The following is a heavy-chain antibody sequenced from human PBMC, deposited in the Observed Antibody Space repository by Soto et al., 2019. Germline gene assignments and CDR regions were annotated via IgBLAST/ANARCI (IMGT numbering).Heavy chain of an antibody. J-gene: IGHJ4*02. Sequence: SETLSLTCTVCGGSISSVYYYWSWIRQPPGKGLEWIGYIYYSGSTNYNPSLKSRVTISVDTSKNQFSLKLSSVTAADTAVYYCARRYGGNFDYWGQGTLVTVSS. CDR1: GGSISSVYYY. CDR2: IYYSGST. CDR3: ARRYGGNFDY. D-gene: IGHD1-26*01. V-gene: IGHV4-61*01.